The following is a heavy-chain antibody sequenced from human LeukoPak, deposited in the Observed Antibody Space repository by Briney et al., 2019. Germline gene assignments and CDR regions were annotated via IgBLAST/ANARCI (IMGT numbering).Heavy chain of an antibody. J-gene: IGHJ4*02. CDR1: GFTFSRYA. CDR3: ARSPRYNSFSSDY. Sequence: GGSLRLSCGASGFTFSRYAMRWVPQSRGKGGQWFSEIGGSGGAIYYADSVKGRFTISRDNSKNTLFLEMNSLRSEDTAVYYCARSPRYNSFSSDYWGQGTLVTVSS. V-gene: IGHV3-23*01. D-gene: IGHD1-20*01. CDR2: IGGSGGAI.